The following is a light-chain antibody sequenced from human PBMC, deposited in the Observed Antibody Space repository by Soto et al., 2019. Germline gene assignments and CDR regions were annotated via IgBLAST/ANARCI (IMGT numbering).Light chain of an antibody. V-gene: IGKV3-20*01. CDR1: QTVSSY. J-gene: IGKJ5*01. CDR2: GAS. CDR3: QQYGTSPIT. Sequence: ENLLTQSPGTLSLSPGERATLSCRASQTVSSYLTWYQQRPGQAPRLLISGASRRATGIPDRFSGSGSGTDFTLTISRLEPEDFALYYCQQYGTSPITFVQGTHWRL.